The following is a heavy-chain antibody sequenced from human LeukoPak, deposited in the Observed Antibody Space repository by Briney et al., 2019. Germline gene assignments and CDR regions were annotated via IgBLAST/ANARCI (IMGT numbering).Heavy chain of an antibody. D-gene: IGHD6-13*01. Sequence: ASVKVSCKASGYTFTIYAMNWVRQAPGQGLEWMGWINTNTGNPTYAQGFTGRFVFSLDTSVSTAYLQISSLKAEDTAVYYCARDSTAAVNSEFDYWGQGTLVTVS. CDR2: INTNTGNP. CDR3: ARDSTAAVNSEFDY. CDR1: GYTFTIYA. V-gene: IGHV7-4-1*02. J-gene: IGHJ4*02.